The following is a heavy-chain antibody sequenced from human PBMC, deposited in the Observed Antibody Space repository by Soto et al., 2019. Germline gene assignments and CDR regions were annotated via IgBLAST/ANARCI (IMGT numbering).Heavy chain of an antibody. CDR1: GFTFSSYA. J-gene: IGHJ4*02. CDR3: ARAYEGDYFDY. D-gene: IGHD3-16*01. Sequence: GSLRLSCAASGFTFSSYAMHWVRQAPGKGLEWVAVISYDGSNKYYADSVKGRFTISRDNSKNTLYLQMNSLRAEDTAVYYCARAYEGDYFDYWGQGTLVTV. V-gene: IGHV3-30-3*01. CDR2: ISYDGSNK.